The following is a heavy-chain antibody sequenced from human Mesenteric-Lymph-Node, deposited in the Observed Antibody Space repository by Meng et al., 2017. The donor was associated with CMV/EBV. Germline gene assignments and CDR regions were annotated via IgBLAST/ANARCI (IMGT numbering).Heavy chain of an antibody. Sequence: ASVKVSCKASAYTLTSHDIHWVRQAPGQGLEWMGWIDPNSGGTNYAQEFQGRVTMTRDTSISTAYMELSRLRSDDTALYFCAREFYYDTSGYPELDYWGQGTLVTVSS. D-gene: IGHD3-22*01. V-gene: IGHV1-2*02. CDR2: IDPNSGGT. J-gene: IGHJ4*02. CDR3: AREFYYDTSGYPELDY. CDR1: AYTLTSHD.